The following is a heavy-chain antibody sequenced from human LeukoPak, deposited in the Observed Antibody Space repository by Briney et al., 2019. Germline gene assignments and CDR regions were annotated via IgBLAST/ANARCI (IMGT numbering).Heavy chain of an antibody. CDR2: ISDDGSSK. J-gene: IGHJ3*02. CDR1: GFTFSNHA. CDR3: ARVDDLDAFDM. D-gene: IGHD2-2*03. V-gene: IGHV3-30*04. Sequence: PGGSLRLSCAASGFTFSNHAMHWVRQGPGKGLEWVAVISDDGSSKSYADSVKGRFTIFRDNSKNTLFLQINSLRPEDTAVYYCARVDDLDAFDMWGQGTLVTVSS.